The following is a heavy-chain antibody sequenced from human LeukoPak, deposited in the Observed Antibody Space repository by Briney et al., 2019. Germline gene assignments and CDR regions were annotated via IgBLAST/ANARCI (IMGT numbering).Heavy chain of an antibody. CDR1: GGSFSGYY. CDR3: ARHGNIVVLPATSKAFDI. D-gene: IGHD2-2*01. J-gene: IGHJ3*02. V-gene: IGHV4-34*01. Sequence: PSETLSLTCAVYGGSFSGYYWSWIRQPPGKGLEWIGEINHSGSPNYNPSLKSRVTISGDTSKNQFSLRLSSVTAADTAVYYCARHGNIVVLPATSKAFDIWGQGTMVTVSS. CDR2: INHSGSP.